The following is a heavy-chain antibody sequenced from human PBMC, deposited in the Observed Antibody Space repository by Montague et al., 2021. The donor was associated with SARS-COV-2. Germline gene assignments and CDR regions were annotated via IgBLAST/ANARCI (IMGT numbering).Heavy chain of an antibody. CDR3: ARDDFRWDFDC. V-gene: IGHV4-61*02. Sequence: TLSLTCTVSGGSITSDVSYWSWIRQPAGKGLEWIGRIYTTGSTNYNPSLKSRLTISLDTSKNQFSLKLSSVTAADTAVYYCARDDFRWDFDCWGQGTLVTVSP. CDR1: GGSITSDVSY. J-gene: IGHJ4*02. CDR2: IYTTGST. D-gene: IGHD2/OR15-2a*01.